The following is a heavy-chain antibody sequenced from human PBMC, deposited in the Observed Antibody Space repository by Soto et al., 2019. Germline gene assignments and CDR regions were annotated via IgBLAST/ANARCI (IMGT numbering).Heavy chain of an antibody. Sequence: ASVKVSCKASGYTFTSSDSNWVRQATGQRLEWMGWMNPDNGNTEYAQKFQGRVTITRDTSASTAYMELSSLRSEDTAVYYCARSWIQLWAQGGQYHGMDVWGQGTTVTVSS. CDR1: GYTFTSSD. D-gene: IGHD5-18*01. CDR2: MNPDNGNT. V-gene: IGHV1-8*01. J-gene: IGHJ6*02. CDR3: ARSWIQLWAQGGQYHGMDV.